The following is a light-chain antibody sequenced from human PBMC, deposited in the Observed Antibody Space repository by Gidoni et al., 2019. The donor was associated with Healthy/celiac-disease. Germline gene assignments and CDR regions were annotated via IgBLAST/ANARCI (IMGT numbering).Light chain of an antibody. V-gene: IGLV1-40*01. Sequence: QSVLTQPPSVSGPPGPRVTISCTGSSSNIGAGYDVHWYQQLPGTAPKLLIYGNSNRPSGVPDRFSGSKSGTSASLAITGLQAEDEADYYCQSYDSSLSGPVVFGGGTKLTVL. CDR2: GNS. CDR1: SSNIGAGYD. J-gene: IGLJ2*01. CDR3: QSYDSSLSGPVV.